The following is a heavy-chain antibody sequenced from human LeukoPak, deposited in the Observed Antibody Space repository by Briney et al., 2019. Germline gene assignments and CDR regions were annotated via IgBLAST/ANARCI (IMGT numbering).Heavy chain of an antibody. CDR3: ARGRYSYYYYYMDV. V-gene: IGHV1-8*01. Sequence: GASVKVSCKASGYTFTSYDINWVRQATGQGLEWMGWMNPNSGNTGYAQKFQGRVTMTRNTSISTVYMELSSLRSEDTAVYYCARGRYSYYYYYMDVWGKGTTVTVSS. CDR1: GYTFTSYD. CDR2: MNPNSGNT. J-gene: IGHJ6*03. D-gene: IGHD3-16*02.